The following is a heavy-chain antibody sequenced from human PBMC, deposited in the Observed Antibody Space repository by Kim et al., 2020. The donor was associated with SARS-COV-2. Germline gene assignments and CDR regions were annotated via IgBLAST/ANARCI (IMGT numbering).Heavy chain of an antibody. CDR3: ARDVYSYGAFDY. J-gene: IGHJ4*02. Sequence: DYAVSVKSRITINPATSKNQFSLQLNSVTPEDTAVYYCARDVYSYGAFDYWGQGTLVTVSS. D-gene: IGHD5-18*01. V-gene: IGHV6-1*01.